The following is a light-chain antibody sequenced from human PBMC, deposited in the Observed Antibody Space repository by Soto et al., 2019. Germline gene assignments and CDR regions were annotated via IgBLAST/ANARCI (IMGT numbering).Light chain of an antibody. J-gene: IGKJ1*01. CDR2: AAS. CDR3: QPRRT. Sequence: DVQMTQSPSSLSASVGDRVTLTCRASQSISSYLNWYQQKPGKAPKLLIYAASSLQSGVPSRFSGSGSGTDFTLTISSLQPEDFATYYCQPRRTFGQGTKV. V-gene: IGKV1-39*01. CDR1: QSISSY.